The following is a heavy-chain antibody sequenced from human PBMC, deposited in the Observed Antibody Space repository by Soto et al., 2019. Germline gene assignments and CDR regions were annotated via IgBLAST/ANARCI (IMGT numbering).Heavy chain of an antibody. Sequence: GGSLRLSCTASGFTFSDSWMTWVRQAPGKGLEWVARIKPDESEKKYADSVKGRFSISRDNAKNSMYLQMDSLRGEDTAVYYCVRGGSNYASWGQGTLVTVSS. J-gene: IGHJ5*02. CDR2: IKPDESEK. CDR3: VRGGSNYAS. CDR1: GFTFSDSW. V-gene: IGHV3-7*01. D-gene: IGHD4-4*01.